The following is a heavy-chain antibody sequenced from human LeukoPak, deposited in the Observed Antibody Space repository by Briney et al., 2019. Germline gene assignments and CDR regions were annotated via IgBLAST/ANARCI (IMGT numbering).Heavy chain of an antibody. V-gene: IGHV3-20*04. D-gene: IGHD2-2*01. CDR1: GFTFSNHA. CDR2: INYNGGST. Sequence: GGSLRLSCAASGFTFSNHAMNWVRQAPGKGLEWVSGINYNGGSTGYAESVKGRFTISRDDAKNSLYLQMNSLRAEDTALYYCTARYCRSTSCYGEYFQRWGQGTLVTVSS. CDR3: TARYCRSTSCYGEYFQR. J-gene: IGHJ1*01.